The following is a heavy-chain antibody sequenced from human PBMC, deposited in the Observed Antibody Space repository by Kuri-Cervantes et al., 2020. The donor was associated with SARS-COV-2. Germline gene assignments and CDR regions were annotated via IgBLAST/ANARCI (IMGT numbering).Heavy chain of an antibody. CDR3: ARDQASSWYVGLIHDY. Sequence: GESLKISCAASGFTLSSYGMHWVRQAPGKGLEWVAFIRYDGSNKYYADSVKGRFTISRDNAKNSLYLQMNSLRAEDTAVYYCARDQASSWYVGLIHDYWGQGTLVTVSS. CDR1: GFTLSSYG. D-gene: IGHD6-13*01. J-gene: IGHJ4*02. CDR2: IRYDGSNK. V-gene: IGHV3-30*02.